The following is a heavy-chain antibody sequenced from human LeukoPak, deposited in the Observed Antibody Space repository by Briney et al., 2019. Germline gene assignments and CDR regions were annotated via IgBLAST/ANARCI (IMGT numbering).Heavy chain of an antibody. CDR2: IYSGGST. J-gene: IGHJ4*02. CDR3: AASRRAFSFDY. Sequence: PGGSLRLSCAASGFTVSSNYMSWVRQAPGKGLEWVSVIYSGGSTYYADSVEGRFTISRDNSKNTLYLQMNSLRAEDTAVYYCAASRRAFSFDYWGQGTLVTVSS. V-gene: IGHV3-66*02. CDR1: GFTVSSNY.